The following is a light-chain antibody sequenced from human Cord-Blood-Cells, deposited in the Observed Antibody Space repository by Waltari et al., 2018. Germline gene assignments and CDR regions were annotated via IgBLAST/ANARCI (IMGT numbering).Light chain of an antibody. J-gene: IGKJ4*01. Sequence: DIQMTQSPSSLSASVGDRVTITCRASQSISSYLNWYQQKPGKAPKLLIYAASSLQSGVPSMFSCSGSGTDFTLTISSLQPEDFSTYYCQQSYSTLRTFGGGTKVEIK. V-gene: IGKV1-39*01. CDR3: QQSYSTLRT. CDR1: QSISSY. CDR2: AAS.